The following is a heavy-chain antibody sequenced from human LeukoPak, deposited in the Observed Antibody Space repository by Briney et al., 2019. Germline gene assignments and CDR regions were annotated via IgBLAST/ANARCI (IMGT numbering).Heavy chain of an antibody. CDR2: INHSGST. Sequence: SETLSLTCAVDGGSFSGYYWSWIRQPTGKGLGWIGEINHSGSTNYNPSLKSRVTISVDTSKNQFSLKLSSVTAADTAVYYCARDAILTGYQPGDYWGQGTLVTVSS. J-gene: IGHJ4*02. V-gene: IGHV4-34*01. CDR3: ARDAILTGYQPGDY. D-gene: IGHD3-9*01. CDR1: GGSFSGYY.